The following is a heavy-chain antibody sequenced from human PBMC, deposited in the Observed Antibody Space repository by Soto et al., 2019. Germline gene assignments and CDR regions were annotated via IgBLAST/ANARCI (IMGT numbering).Heavy chain of an antibody. J-gene: IGHJ4*02. CDR2: VNPSGGHT. Sequence: QVQLVQSGAEVKKPGASVKVSCKASGDTFTDYYIDWVRQAPGQGLEWMGTVNPSGGHTTYAQHFLGRMTMTRDTSTSPLYMELTSLTSEDTAVYYCARGGHVVVVTAALDYWGQGTLVTVSS. D-gene: IGHD2-21*02. V-gene: IGHV1-46*01. CDR1: GDTFTDYY. CDR3: ARGGHVVVVTAALDY.